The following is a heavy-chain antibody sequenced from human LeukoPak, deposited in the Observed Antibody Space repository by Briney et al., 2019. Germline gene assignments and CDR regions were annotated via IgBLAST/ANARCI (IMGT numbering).Heavy chain of an antibody. D-gene: IGHD6-19*01. CDR3: RLDSSGGRDY. V-gene: IGHV4-34*01. CDR1: GGSFSGYY. Sequence: SETLSPTCAVYGGSFSGYYWSWIRQPPGKGLEWIGEINHSGSTNYNPSLKSRVTISVDTSKNQFSLKLSSVTAADTAVYYCRLDSSGGRDYWGQGTLVTVSS. J-gene: IGHJ4*02. CDR2: INHSGST.